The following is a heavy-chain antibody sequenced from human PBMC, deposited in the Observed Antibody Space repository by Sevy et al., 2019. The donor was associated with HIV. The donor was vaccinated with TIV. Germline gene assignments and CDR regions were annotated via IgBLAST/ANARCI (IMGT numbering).Heavy chain of an antibody. CDR3: ASKEGAVPAATAVDY. D-gene: IGHD2-2*01. CDR1: GFTFSSYA. CDR2: ISYDGSNK. V-gene: IGHV3-30-3*01. Sequence: GGSLRLSCAASGFTFSSYAMHWVRQAPGKGLEWVAVISYDGSNKYYADSVKGRFTISRDNSKNTLYLQMNSLRAEDTAVYYCASKEGAVPAATAVDYWGQGTLVTVSS. J-gene: IGHJ4*02.